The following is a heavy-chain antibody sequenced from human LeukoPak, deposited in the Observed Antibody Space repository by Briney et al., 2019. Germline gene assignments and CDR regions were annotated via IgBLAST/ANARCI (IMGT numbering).Heavy chain of an antibody. V-gene: IGHV3-23*01. CDR3: AKGQGYGDYVNFDY. J-gene: IGHJ4*02. Sequence: GGSLRLSCAASGFTFSSYGMSWVRQAPGKGLEWVSAISGSGGSTYYADSVKGRFTISRDNSKNTLYLQMNSLRAEDTAVYYCAKGQGYGDYVNFDYWGQGTLVTVSS. D-gene: IGHD4-17*01. CDR2: ISGSGGST. CDR1: GFTFSSYG.